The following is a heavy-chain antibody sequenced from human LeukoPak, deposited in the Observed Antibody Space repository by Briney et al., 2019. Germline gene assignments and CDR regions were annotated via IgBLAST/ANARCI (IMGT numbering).Heavy chain of an antibody. D-gene: IGHD3-10*01. J-gene: IGHJ5*02. Sequence: SQTLSLTCAISGDSVSSKTAGWNWIRQSPSRGLEWLGRTYYRSKWYNDDAVSVKGRITINPDTAKNQFSLQLNSVTPEDTAVYYCARHGLREGYFASGRRAGWFDPWGQGTLVTVSS. V-gene: IGHV6-1*01. CDR1: GDSVSSKTAG. CDR2: TYYRSKWYN. CDR3: ARHGLREGYFASGRRAGWFDP.